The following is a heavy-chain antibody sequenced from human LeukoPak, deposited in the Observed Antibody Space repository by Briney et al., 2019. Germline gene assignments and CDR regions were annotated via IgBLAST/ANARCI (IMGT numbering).Heavy chain of an antibody. D-gene: IGHD1-26*01. CDR3: AKSQDGGRLFHFDY. Sequence: GGSLRLSCAASGFTFSSYAMSWVRQAPGKGLEWVSVISGSGGSTYSADSVKGRFTISRDNSKNTLYLQMNSLRAEDTAVYFCAKSQDGGRLFHFDYWGQGTLVTASA. CDR2: ISGSGGST. CDR1: GFTFSSYA. V-gene: IGHV3-23*01. J-gene: IGHJ4*02.